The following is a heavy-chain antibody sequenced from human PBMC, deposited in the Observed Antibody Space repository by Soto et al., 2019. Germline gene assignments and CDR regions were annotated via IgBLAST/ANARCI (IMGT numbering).Heavy chain of an antibody. Sequence: EVQLLESGGKLVQTGGSLTLSCAASGFTFSTYDMAWVRQAPGKGLEWVSGVSASGLNTDYADPVKGRLYISRDNSXXXXXXXXXXXXXXXXXXXYXAXDRPRRTSGYFFDYWGQGTPVTVSS. J-gene: IGHJ4*02. CDR3: AXDRPRRTSGYFFDY. CDR1: GFTFSTYD. D-gene: IGHD1-1*01. V-gene: IGHV3-23*01. CDR2: VSASGLNT.